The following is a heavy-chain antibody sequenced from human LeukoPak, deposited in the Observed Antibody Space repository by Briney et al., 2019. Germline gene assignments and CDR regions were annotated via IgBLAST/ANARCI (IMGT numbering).Heavy chain of an antibody. V-gene: IGHV4-38-2*01. CDR3: ARASRPSNSWFDP. CDR1: GHSFSSDSF. J-gene: IGHJ5*02. CDR2: IHERGST. Sequence: NPSETLSLTCDVSGHSFSSDSFWGWIRQPPGQGLEWIGSIHERGSTFYNPSLKSRVTISIDTSKNQFSLNVKSVTAADTAVYYCARASRPSNSWFDPWGQGTVVTVSS. D-gene: IGHD6-6*01.